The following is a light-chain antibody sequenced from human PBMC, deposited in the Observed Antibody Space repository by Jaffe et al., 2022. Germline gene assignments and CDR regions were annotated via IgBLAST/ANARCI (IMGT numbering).Light chain of an antibody. CDR3: SSYTNTATLV. V-gene: IGLV2-14*03. J-gene: IGLJ2*01. CDR2: AVT. CDR1: SSDIGVYNF. Sequence: QSALTQPASVSGSPGQSVTISCTGTSSDIGVYNFVSWYQQHPGKAPKLIIYAVTYRPSGISNRFSGSKSGNTASLTISGLQAEDEADYYCSSYTNTATLVFGGGTTLTVL.